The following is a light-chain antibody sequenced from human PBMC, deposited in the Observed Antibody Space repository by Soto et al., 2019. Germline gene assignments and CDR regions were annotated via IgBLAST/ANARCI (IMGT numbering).Light chain of an antibody. V-gene: IGLV2-14*01. J-gene: IGLJ1*01. CDR1: SSDVGGYNY. CDR2: EVS. Sequence: QSVLAQPASVPGSPGQSITIYCTGTSSDVGGYNYVSWYQLHPGTAPKLMVYEVSNRPSGVSNRFSGSKSGNTASLTISGLQADDEADYYCSSYTSSTAYGFGTGTKVTAL. CDR3: SSYTSSTAYG.